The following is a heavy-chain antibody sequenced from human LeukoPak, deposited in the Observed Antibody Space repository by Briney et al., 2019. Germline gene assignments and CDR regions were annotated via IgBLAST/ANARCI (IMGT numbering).Heavy chain of an antibody. Sequence: ASVKVSCKASGYTSTSYAMHWVRQAPGQRLECMGWINAGNGNTKYPQKFQGRVTITRDTCASTAYMELSSLRSEDTAVYYCAKGSGYSSGWYRSAEYFQHWGQGTLVTVSS. J-gene: IGHJ1*01. CDR3: AKGSGYSSGWYRSAEYFQH. CDR2: INAGNGNT. V-gene: IGHV1-3*01. D-gene: IGHD6-19*01. CDR1: GYTSTSYA.